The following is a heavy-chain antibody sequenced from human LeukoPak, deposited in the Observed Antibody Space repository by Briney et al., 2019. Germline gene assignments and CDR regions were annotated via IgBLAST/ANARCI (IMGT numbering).Heavy chain of an antibody. Sequence: PGGSLRLSCAASGFTFSSYAMSWVRQAPGKGLEWVSAISGSGGSTYYADSVKGRFTISRDNSKNTLYLQMNSLRAEDTAVYYCAKDLGGFNQKPIIAAAEGVFFDYWGQGTLVTVSS. J-gene: IGHJ4*02. CDR1: GFTFSSYA. D-gene: IGHD6-13*01. V-gene: IGHV3-23*01. CDR2: ISGSGGST. CDR3: AKDLGGFNQKPIIAAAEGVFFDY.